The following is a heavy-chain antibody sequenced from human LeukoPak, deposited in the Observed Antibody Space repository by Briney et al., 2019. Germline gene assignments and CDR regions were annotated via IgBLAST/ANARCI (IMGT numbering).Heavy chain of an antibody. CDR3: TMPSYSYGMDV. V-gene: IGHV3-15*01. CDR1: GFTFSNAW. Sequence: GGSLRLSCAASGFTFSNAWMSWVRQAPGKGPEWVGRIKNKIDGGTTDYAAPVKDRFTIPRDDSKNTLYLQMSSLKTEDTAVYYCTMPSYSYGMDVWGQGTTVTVSS. J-gene: IGHJ6*02. CDR2: IKNKIDGGTT.